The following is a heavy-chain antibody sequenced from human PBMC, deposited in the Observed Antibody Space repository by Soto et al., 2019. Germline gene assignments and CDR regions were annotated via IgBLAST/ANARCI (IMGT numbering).Heavy chain of an antibody. CDR2: IYYSGST. D-gene: IGHD5-18*01. CDR1: GGSISSGDYY. J-gene: IGHJ4*02. Sequence: SETLSLTCTVPGGSISSGDYYWSWIRQPPGKGLEWIGYIYYSGSTYYNPSLKSRVTISVDTSKNQFSLKLSSVTAADTAVYYCASISVDTAMVQGVPDYWGQGTLVTVSS. CDR3: ASISVDTAMVQGVPDY. V-gene: IGHV4-30-4*01.